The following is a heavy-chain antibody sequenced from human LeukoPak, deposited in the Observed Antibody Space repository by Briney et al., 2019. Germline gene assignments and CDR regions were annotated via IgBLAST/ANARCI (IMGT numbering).Heavy chain of an antibody. V-gene: IGHV3-30*02. Sequence: GGSLRLSCAASGFTFSSYGMHWVRQAPGKGLEWVAFIRYDGSNKYYADSVKGRFTISRDNSKNTLYLQMNSLRAEDTAVYYCAKGYYDSKGGDYFDYWGQGTLVTVSS. CDR1: GFTFSSYG. D-gene: IGHD3-22*01. CDR3: AKGYYDSKGGDYFDY. J-gene: IGHJ4*02. CDR2: IRYDGSNK.